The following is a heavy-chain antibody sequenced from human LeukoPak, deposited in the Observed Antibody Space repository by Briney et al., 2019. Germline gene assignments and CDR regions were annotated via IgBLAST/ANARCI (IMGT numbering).Heavy chain of an antibody. J-gene: IGHJ5*02. CDR1: GDSISRYY. CDR3: ARLRSGWYGEWSDP. CDR2: IYYSGST. V-gene: IGHV4-59*08. Sequence: SETLSLTCTVSGDSISRYYWNWIRHPPGRGLEWIGHIYYSGSTTYNPSFKSRVTISVDTSKNQFYLKLSSVTAADTVVYYCARLRSGWYGEWSDPWGQGTLVTVSS. D-gene: IGHD6-19*01.